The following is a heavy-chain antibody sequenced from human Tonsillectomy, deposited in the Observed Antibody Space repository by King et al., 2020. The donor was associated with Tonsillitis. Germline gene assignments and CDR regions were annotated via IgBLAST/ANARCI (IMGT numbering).Heavy chain of an antibody. Sequence: QVQLQQWGAGLLKPSETLSLTCGVYGGSFSDYFWNWIRQPPGKGLEWIGEINHSGSTHYNPSLKSRVTISVDTSKNHFSLRLTSVTAADTAVYFCASRKSPSWFDPWGQGALVTVSS. D-gene: IGHD1-14*01. J-gene: IGHJ5*02. CDR2: INHSGST. CDR3: ASRKSPSWFDP. CDR1: GGSFSDYF. V-gene: IGHV4-34*01.